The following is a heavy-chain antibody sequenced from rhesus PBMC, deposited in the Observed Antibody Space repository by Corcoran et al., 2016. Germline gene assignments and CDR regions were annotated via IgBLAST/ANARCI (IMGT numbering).Heavy chain of an antibody. CDR2: IYGRVSSH. J-gene: IGHJ4*01. V-gene: IGHV4-169*01. Sequence: QLQLQESGPGLVKPSEALSLNWAVPGGRMHSSYWSWNRQAPGKGMEWIGYIYGRVSSHNSNPSLKSRVTLSVDTSKNRRSLKLSSVTAADTAVYYCARVLYSYGLNYFGYWGQGVLVTVSS. CDR3: ARVLYSYGLNYFGY. D-gene: IGHD5-36*01. CDR1: GGRMHSSY.